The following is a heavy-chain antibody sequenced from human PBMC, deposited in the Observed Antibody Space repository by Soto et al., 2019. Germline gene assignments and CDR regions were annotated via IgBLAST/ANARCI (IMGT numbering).Heavy chain of an antibody. CDR1: GFSFGSYS. CDR3: ARLGYCSSATCKYYFYYYGMDV. Sequence: WGSLRLSCEASGFSFGSYSMNWVRQAPGKGLEWVSFISGRVTTTYYADSVKGRFTVSRDNAKNSLSLEVNSLRDEDTAVYYCARLGYCSSATCKYYFYYYGMDVWGQGTTVTVSS. CDR2: ISGRVTTT. D-gene: IGHD2-2*01. V-gene: IGHV3-48*02. J-gene: IGHJ6*02.